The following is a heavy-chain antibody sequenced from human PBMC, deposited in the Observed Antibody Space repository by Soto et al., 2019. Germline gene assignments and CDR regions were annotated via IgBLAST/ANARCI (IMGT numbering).Heavy chain of an antibody. Sequence: ASVKVSCKASGYTLTSFYIHWVRQAPGQGLEWMGIINPSGGSTNYAQRFQGRVTITGDTSTSTVYMDLSSLRSEDTAVYYCARGLASGDYWGQGTLVTSPQ. CDR3: ARGLASGDY. CDR1: GYTLTSFY. CDR2: INPSGGST. J-gene: IGHJ4*02. V-gene: IGHV1-46*03. D-gene: IGHD6-6*01.